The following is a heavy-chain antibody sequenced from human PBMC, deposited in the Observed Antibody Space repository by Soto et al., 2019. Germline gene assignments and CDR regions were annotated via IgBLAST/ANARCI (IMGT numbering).Heavy chain of an antibody. Sequence: QVQLVQSGAEVKKPGASVKVSCKASGYTFTSYYMHWVRQAPGQGLEWMGIINPSGGSTSYAQKFQGRVTMTRDTSTSTVYMELSSLRSEDTAVYYCASTYSSSSDRLWYYYYMDVWGKGTTVTVSS. J-gene: IGHJ6*03. CDR1: GYTFTSYY. CDR3: ASTYSSSSDRLWYYYYMDV. V-gene: IGHV1-46*03. D-gene: IGHD6-6*01. CDR2: INPSGGST.